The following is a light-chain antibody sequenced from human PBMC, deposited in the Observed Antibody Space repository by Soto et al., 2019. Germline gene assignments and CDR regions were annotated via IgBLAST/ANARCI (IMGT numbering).Light chain of an antibody. J-gene: IGKJ4*01. CDR1: QSVSSSY. CDR2: GAS. CDR3: HQYGISPLT. V-gene: IGKV3-20*01. Sequence: EIVLTQSPGTLSLSPGERATLSCRASQSVSSSYLAWYQQKPGQAPRLLIFGASNRATGIPDRFTGSGSGTDFTLTINXXXXXXXAVYYCHQYGISPLTFGGGTKVEVK.